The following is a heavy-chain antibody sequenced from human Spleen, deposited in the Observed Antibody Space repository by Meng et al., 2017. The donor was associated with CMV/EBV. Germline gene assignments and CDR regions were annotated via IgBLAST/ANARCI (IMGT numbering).Heavy chain of an antibody. D-gene: IGHD1-26*01. CDR1: RFTFSSNS. Sequence: GGSLRLSCSDFRFTFSSNSMNWVRQAPGKGLEWVAFIRYDGSNKYCADSVKGRFTISRDNSRNTLYLQMNSLSAEDTAVYYCARDQYRGSYGMDVWGQGTTVTVSS. CDR3: ARDQYRGSYGMDV. CDR2: IRYDGSNK. V-gene: IGHV3-33*08. J-gene: IGHJ6*02.